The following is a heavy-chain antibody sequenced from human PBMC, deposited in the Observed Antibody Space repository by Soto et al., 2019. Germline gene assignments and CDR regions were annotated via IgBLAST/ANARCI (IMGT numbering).Heavy chain of an antibody. V-gene: IGHV4-38-2*01. Sequence: PSETLSLTCAVSGYSISSGYYWGWIRQPPGKGLEWIGSIYHSGSTYYNPSPKSRVTISVDTSKNQFSLKLSSVTAADTAVYYCARVLGEAAAVGNNWFDPWGQGTLVTVSS. CDR1: GYSISSGYY. J-gene: IGHJ5*02. CDR2: IYHSGST. D-gene: IGHD6-13*01. CDR3: ARVLGEAAAVGNNWFDP.